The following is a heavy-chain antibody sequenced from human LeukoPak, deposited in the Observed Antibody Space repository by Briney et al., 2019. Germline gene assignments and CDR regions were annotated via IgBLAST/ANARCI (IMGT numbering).Heavy chain of an antibody. CDR2: ISYDGSNK. V-gene: IGHV3-30*04. CDR1: GFTFSSYA. CDR3: TRERAAANYYFDY. Sequence: GRSLRLSCAASGFTFSSYAMHWFRQAPGKGLEWVAVISYDGSNKYYADSVKGRFTISRDNSKNTLYLQMNILRAEDTAVYYCTRERAAANYYFDYWGQGTLVTVSS. D-gene: IGHD6-13*01. J-gene: IGHJ4*02.